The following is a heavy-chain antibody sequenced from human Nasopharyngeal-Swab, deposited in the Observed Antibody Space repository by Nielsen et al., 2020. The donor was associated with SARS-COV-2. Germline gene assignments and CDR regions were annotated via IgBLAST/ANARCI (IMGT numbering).Heavy chain of an antibody. J-gene: IGHJ3*02. CDR3: ARSRTDYGGTWYDAFDI. D-gene: IGHD4/OR15-4a*01. CDR2: VSSSGSYI. CDR1: GFTFSGYS. V-gene: IGHV3-21*06. Sequence: GESLKISCAASGFTFSGYSMNWVRQAPGKGLEWVSSVSSSGSYISYADSLKGRFTISRDNVKNTLYLQMNSLRAEDTAVYYCARSRTDYGGTWYDAFDIWGQGTLVTVSS.